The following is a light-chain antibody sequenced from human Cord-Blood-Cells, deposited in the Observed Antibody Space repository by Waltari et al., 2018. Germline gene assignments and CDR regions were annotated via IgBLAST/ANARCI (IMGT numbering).Light chain of an antibody. CDR1: TSHTGHNY. J-gene: IGLJ1*01. V-gene: IGLV1-51*02. Sequence: QSVLPQPPPVSAAPGQKVTISRSGSTSHTGHNYVTWYQQLPGTAPKLLIYESNQRPSVIPGRFAGSKAGTSATLSITGLQTGDEADYYCGTGDSSLGTYVFGTGTKVTVL. CDR2: ESN. CDR3: GTGDSSLGTYV.